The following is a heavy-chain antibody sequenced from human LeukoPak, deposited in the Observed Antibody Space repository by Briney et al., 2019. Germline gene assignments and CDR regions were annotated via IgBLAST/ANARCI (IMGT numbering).Heavy chain of an antibody. Sequence: SETLSLTCTVSGGSINNYYWSWIRQPAGKGLEWIGRIYTRGSTNYNPSLKSRVTMSVDTSKNQFSLKLSSVTAADTAVCYCARGRYCSADVCSGGDAFDIWGQGTMVSVSS. J-gene: IGHJ3*02. D-gene: IGHD2-15*01. V-gene: IGHV4-4*07. CDR3: ARGRYCSADVCSGGDAFDI. CDR2: IYTRGST. CDR1: GGSINNYY.